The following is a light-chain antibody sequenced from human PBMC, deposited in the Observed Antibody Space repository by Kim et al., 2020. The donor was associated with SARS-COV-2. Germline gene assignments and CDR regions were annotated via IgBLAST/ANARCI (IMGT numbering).Light chain of an antibody. CDR1: NIGSKS. CDR2: YDS. J-gene: IGLJ2*01. V-gene: IGLV3-21*04. Sequence: VAPGKTARITCGGNNIGSKSVHWYQQKPGQAPVLVIYYDSDRPSGIPERFSGSNSGNTATLTISRVEAGDEADYYCQVWDSSSDHFFGGGTQLTVL. CDR3: QVWDSSSDHF.